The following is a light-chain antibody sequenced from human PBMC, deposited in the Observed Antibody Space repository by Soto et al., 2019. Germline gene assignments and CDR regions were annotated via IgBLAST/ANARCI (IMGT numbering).Light chain of an antibody. J-gene: IGKJ1*01. CDR2: HAS. Sequence: DMEHTQSPATLPASFDDRVTITCRASQSISNWLSWYQQKPGTAPKVLIYHASNLQSGVPSRFSGSGSGTEFTLTISSMQPDDFAPFYCQQYNGYSRTFGQVTKVAIK. V-gene: IGKV1-5*01. CDR1: QSISNW. CDR3: QQYNGYSRT.